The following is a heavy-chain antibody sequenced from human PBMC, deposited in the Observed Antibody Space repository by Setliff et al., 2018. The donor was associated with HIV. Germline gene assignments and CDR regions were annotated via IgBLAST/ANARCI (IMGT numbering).Heavy chain of an antibody. D-gene: IGHD6-13*01. CDR3: ARETGDIAATALYYFDY. V-gene: IGHV3-66*01. CDR2: IYSSGDT. Sequence: GGSLRLSCAASGFAVSDTYMSWVRQAPGKGLDWVSLIYSSGDTYYADSVKGRFTVSRDISKNTLYLQMSSLRAEDTAIYYCARETGDIAATALYYFDYWGQGTLVTVSS. J-gene: IGHJ4*02. CDR1: GFAVSDTY.